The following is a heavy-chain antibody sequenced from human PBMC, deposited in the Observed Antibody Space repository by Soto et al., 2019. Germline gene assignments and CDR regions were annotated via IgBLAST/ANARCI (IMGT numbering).Heavy chain of an antibody. CDR3: ARDIARAAYGSGNSWFDP. V-gene: IGHV1-46*03. Sequence: GASVKVSCKASGYTFTSYYMHWVRQAPGQGLEWMGIINPSGGSTSYAQKFQGRVTMTRDTSTSTVYMELSSLRSEDTAVYYCARDIARAAYGSGNSWFDPWGQGTLVTVSS. J-gene: IGHJ5*02. D-gene: IGHD3-10*01. CDR2: INPSGGST. CDR1: GYTFTSYY.